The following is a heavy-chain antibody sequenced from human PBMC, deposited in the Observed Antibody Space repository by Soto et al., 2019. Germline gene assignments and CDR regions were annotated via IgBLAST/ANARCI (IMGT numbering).Heavy chain of an antibody. J-gene: IGHJ6*03. CDR3: AKGGMITPLDYYYMDV. V-gene: IGHV3-23*01. CDR1: GFTFSSYA. D-gene: IGHD3-16*01. Sequence: GSLRLSCAASGFTFSSYAMSWVRQAPGKGLEWVSAISGSGGSTYYADSVKGRFTISRDNSKNTLYLQMNSLRAEDTAVYYCAKGGMITPLDYYYMDVWGKGTTVTVSS. CDR2: ISGSGGST.